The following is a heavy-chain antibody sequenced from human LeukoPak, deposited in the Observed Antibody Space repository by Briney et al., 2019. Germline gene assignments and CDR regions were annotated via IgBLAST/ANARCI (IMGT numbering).Heavy chain of an antibody. CDR3: ARSPIAVAGINYFDY. V-gene: IGHV4-39*01. CDR1: GGSISSSSYY. Sequence: PSETLSLTCSVSGGSISSSSYYWGWIRQPPGKGLEWIGSIYYSGSTYYNPSLKSRVTISVGTSKNQFSLKLSSVTAADTAVYYCARSPIAVAGINYFDYWGQGTLVTVSS. J-gene: IGHJ4*02. D-gene: IGHD6-19*01. CDR2: IYYSGST.